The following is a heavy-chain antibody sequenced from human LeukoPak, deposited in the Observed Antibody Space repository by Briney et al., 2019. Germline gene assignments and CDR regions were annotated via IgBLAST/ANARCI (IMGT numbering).Heavy chain of an antibody. CDR2: IYSGGST. J-gene: IGHJ4*02. CDR3: ARALYDSSGYYYVGQYGY. Sequence: LTGGSLRLSCAASGFTVSSNYMSWVRQAPGKGLEWVSVIYSGGSTYYADSVKGRFTISRDNSKNTLYLQMNSLRAEDTAVYYCARALYDSSGYYYVGQYGYWGQGTLVTVSS. V-gene: IGHV3-66*01. D-gene: IGHD3-22*01. CDR1: GFTVSSNY.